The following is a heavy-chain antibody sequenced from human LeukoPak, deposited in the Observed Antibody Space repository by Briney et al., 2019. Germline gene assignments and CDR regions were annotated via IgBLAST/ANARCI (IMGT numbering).Heavy chain of an antibody. CDR2: FFPGDSQT. D-gene: IGHD6-6*01. J-gene: IGHJ4*02. CDR1: GYTFTSYW. V-gene: IGHV5-51*01. Sequence: GASLKISCKGSGYTFTSYWIGWVRQMPGKGLEYMGLFFPGDSQTRYNPSFQGQVTMSVDKSISTAYLQWNSLKASDTAMYYCSRSSRSSLDYWGQGTLVTVST. CDR3: SRSSRSSLDY.